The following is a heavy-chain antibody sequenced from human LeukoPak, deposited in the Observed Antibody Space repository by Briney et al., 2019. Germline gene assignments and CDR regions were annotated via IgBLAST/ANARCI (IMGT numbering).Heavy chain of an antibody. D-gene: IGHD5-24*01. J-gene: IGHJ4*02. CDR2: ISGSGGNT. CDR1: GFPFSSYD. V-gene: IGHV3-23*01. CDR3: AKYDGWASGHYFVY. Sequence: GGSLRLSCAASGFPFSSYDMSWVRQAPGKGLEWVSAISGSGGNTYYADSVKGRLTISRDNHKHTLYLQKNRVRAEDGGVYLCAKYDGWASGHYFVYWGQGTLVTVSS.